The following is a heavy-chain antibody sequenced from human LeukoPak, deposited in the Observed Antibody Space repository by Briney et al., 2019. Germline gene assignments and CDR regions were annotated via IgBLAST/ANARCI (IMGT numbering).Heavy chain of an antibody. CDR1: GFTFTSCT. V-gene: IGHV3-23*01. CDR3: AKGGSYRVQPYFDY. Sequence: PGGSLRLSCAASGFTFTSCTMSWVRQAPGKGLEWVSDIRDSGDNTYYADSVKGRFTISRDNSKNTLYLQMSSLRAEDTAVYFCAKGGSYRVQPYFDYWGQGALVTVSS. D-gene: IGHD1-1*01. CDR2: IRDSGDNT. J-gene: IGHJ4*02.